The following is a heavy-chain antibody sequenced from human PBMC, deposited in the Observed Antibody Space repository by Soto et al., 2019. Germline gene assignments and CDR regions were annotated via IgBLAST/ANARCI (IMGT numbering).Heavy chain of an antibody. CDR1: GFTFSNYW. CDR3: ARVIRQLPRFYYGMDV. D-gene: IGHD2-2*01. V-gene: IGHV3-30-3*01. Sequence: GGSLRLSCAASGFTFSNYWIHWVRQAPGKGLEWVAVITYDGSTKYYADSVKGRFTISRDNSKNTLYLQMNSLRAEDTAVYYCARVIRQLPRFYYGMDVWGQGTTVTVSS. J-gene: IGHJ6*02. CDR2: ITYDGSTK.